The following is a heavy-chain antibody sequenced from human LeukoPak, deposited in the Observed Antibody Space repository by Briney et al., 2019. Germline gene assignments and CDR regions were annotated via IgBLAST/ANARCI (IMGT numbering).Heavy chain of an antibody. V-gene: IGHV1-69*04. CDR3: ARETLVDTAMLYYFDY. D-gene: IGHD5-18*01. Sequence: ASVKVSCKASGGTFSSYAIIWVRQAPGQGLEWMGRIIPILGIANYAQKFQGRVTITADKSTSTAYMELSSLRSEDTAVYYCARETLVDTAMLYYFDYWGQGTLVTVSS. J-gene: IGHJ4*02. CDR2: IIPILGIA. CDR1: GGTFSSYA.